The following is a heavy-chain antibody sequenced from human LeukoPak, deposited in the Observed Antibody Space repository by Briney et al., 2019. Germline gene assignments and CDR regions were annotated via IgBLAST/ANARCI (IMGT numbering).Heavy chain of an antibody. D-gene: IGHD6-6*01. V-gene: IGHV3-23*01. CDR3: ARGPGQFVRTPPRGWFDP. CDR1: GFTFSSYA. CDR2: ISGSGGST. Sequence: GGSLRLSCAASGFTFSSYAMSWVRQAPGKGLEWVSAISGSGGSTYYADSVKGRFTISRDNSKNTLYLQMNSLRAEDTAVYYCARGPGQFVRTPPRGWFDPWGQGTLVTVSS. J-gene: IGHJ5*02.